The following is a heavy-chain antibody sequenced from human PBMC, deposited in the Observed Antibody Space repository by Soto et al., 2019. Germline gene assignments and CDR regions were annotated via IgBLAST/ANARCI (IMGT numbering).Heavy chain of an antibody. D-gene: IGHD5-12*01. Sequence: QVQLVQSGAEVKKPGSSVKVSCKASGGTFSSYTISWVRQAPGQGLEWMGRIIPIPGIANYAQKFQGRVTITADKSTSTAYMELSSLRSEDTAVYYCARGAVVDIVANGMDVWGQGTKVTVSS. CDR3: ARGAVVDIVANGMDV. CDR2: IIPIPGIA. CDR1: GGTFSSYT. V-gene: IGHV1-69*02. J-gene: IGHJ6*02.